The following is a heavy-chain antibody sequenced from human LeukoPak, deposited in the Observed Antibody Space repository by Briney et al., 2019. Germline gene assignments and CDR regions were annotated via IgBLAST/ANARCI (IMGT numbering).Heavy chain of an antibody. CDR2: INANTGNP. V-gene: IGHV7-4-1*02. D-gene: IGHD3-22*01. J-gene: IGHJ5*02. CDR1: GYTFTIYA. CDR3: ARISYDSSGYGWFDP. Sequence: ASVTVSCKASGYTFTIYAMNWVRPDPGQGLEWMGWINANTGNPTYAQGFTGRFVFSLDTSVSTAYLQISSLKAEDTAVYYCARISYDSSGYGWFDPWGQGTLVTVSS.